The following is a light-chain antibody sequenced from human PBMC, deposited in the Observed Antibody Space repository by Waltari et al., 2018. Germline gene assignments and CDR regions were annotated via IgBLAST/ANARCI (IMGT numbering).Light chain of an antibody. CDR1: QVISSY. CDR3: QQLNSYLMYT. CDR2: AAS. Sequence: DIQLTQSPPFQSASVGDRVTITCRASQVISSYLAWYQQKPGKAPKLLIYAASTLQSGVPSRFSGSGSGTEFTLTISSLQPEDFATYYCQQLNSYLMYTFGQGTKLEIK. J-gene: IGKJ2*01. V-gene: IGKV1-9*01.